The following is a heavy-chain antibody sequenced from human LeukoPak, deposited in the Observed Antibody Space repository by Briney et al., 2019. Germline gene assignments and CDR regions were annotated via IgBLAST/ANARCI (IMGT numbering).Heavy chain of an antibody. CDR3: ASSKRYQDY. J-gene: IGHJ4*02. CDR1: GFTLSNYG. Sequence: GGSLRLSCAASGFTLSNYGMNWVRQAPRGGREWVSYISSGGGTIYYADSVKGRFTISRDNAKNSLYLQMNSLRAEDTAVYYCASSKRYQDYWGQGTLVTVSS. V-gene: IGHV3-48*04. CDR2: ISSGGGTI. D-gene: IGHD4-11*01.